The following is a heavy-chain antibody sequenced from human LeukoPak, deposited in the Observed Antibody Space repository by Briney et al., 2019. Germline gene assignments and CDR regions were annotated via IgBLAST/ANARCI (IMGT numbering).Heavy chain of an antibody. D-gene: IGHD1-20*01. CDR1: GFTFSGSA. J-gene: IGHJ4*02. CDR2: IRSKAN. Sequence: GGSLRLSCAASGFTFSGSAIHWVRQASGKGLEWVGRIRSKANYVESVKGRFTISRDDSKNTAYLQMNSLKTEDTAVYYCARGISGTTVYWGQGTLVTVSS. V-gene: IGHV3-73*01. CDR3: ARGISGTTVY.